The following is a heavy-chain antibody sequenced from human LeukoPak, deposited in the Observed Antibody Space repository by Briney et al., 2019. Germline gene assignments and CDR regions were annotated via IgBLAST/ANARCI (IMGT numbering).Heavy chain of an antibody. V-gene: IGHV3-23*01. Sequence: GGSLRLSCAASGFTFSSYAMSWVRQAPGKGLEWVPAIGGSGSSTYYAGSVKGRFTISGDNSKNTLYLQMNSLRAEDTAVYYCAKSDTSGPTAHDYWGQGTLVTVSS. D-gene: IGHD3-22*01. CDR3: AKSDTSGPTAHDY. J-gene: IGHJ4*02. CDR1: GFTFSSYA. CDR2: IGGSGSST.